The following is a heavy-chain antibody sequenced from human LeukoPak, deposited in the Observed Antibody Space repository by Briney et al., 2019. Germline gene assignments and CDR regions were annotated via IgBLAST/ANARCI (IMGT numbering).Heavy chain of an antibody. CDR3: ARHTLGTSGYYPLDY. D-gene: IGHD3-22*01. CDR2: IYYSGNT. J-gene: IGHJ4*02. Sequence: PSETLSLTCTVSGGSISGYYWSWIRQPPGKGLEWIGYIYYSGNTNYSPSLSGRVTISVDTPKNQFSLKLSSVTAADTAVYYCARHTLGTSGYYPLDYWGQGTRVTVSS. V-gene: IGHV4-59*08. CDR1: GGSISGYY.